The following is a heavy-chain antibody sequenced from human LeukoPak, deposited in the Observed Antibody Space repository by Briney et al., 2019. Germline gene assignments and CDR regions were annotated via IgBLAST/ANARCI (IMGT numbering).Heavy chain of an antibody. CDR3: ARGGPIENWFDP. D-gene: IGHD1-26*01. Sequence: SQTLSLTCAVSGGSISSGGYSWSWSRQPPGEGLEWIGYIYHSGSTYYNPSLKSRVTISVDRSKNQFSLKLSSVTAADTAVYYCARGGPIENWFDPWGQGTLVTVSS. J-gene: IGHJ5*02. CDR2: IYHSGST. CDR1: GGSISSGGYS. V-gene: IGHV4-30-2*01.